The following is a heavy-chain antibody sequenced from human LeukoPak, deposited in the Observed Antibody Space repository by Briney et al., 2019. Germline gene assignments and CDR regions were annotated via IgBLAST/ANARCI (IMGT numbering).Heavy chain of an antibody. D-gene: IGHD6-19*01. CDR2: IIPIFDTA. CDR1: GYSFNSQG. J-gene: IGHJ5*02. CDR3: ARVRSSDWFDP. Sequence: GASVKVSCKASGYSFNSQGMNWVRQAPGQGLEWMGGIIPIFDTANYAQKFQGRVTITADKSTYTAYMELSSMRSEDTAMYYCARVRSSDWFDPWGQGTLVTVSS. V-gene: IGHV1-69*06.